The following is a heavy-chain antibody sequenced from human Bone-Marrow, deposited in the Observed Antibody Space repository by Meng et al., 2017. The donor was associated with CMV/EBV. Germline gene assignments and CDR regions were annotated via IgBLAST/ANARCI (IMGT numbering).Heavy chain of an antibody. V-gene: IGHV1-8*01. Sequence: QVQLVQSGGEVKKPGASVKVACKASGDTFTSYDINSVRQAAGQGLEWMGWMNPNSGNTDYAQKFQGRVTMTRNISKSTAYMDLSSLRSEDTAVYYCATGVADFEYWGQGTLVTVSS. CDR2: MNPNSGNT. J-gene: IGHJ4*02. CDR3: ATGVADFEY. D-gene: IGHD6-19*01. CDR1: GDTFTSYD.